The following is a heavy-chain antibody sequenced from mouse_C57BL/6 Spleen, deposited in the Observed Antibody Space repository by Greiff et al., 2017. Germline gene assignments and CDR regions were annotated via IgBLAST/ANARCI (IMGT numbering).Heavy chain of an antibody. D-gene: IGHD2-4*01. CDR1: GFNIKNTY. Sequence: VHVKQSVAELVRPGASVKLSCTASGFNIKNTYMHWVKQRPEQGLEWIGRIAPANGNTKYAPKFQGKATITADPSSNTAYLQLSSLTSEDTAIYYCARRVYYEGAMDYWGQGTSVTVSS. CDR3: ARRVYYEGAMDY. V-gene: IGHV14-3*01. CDR2: IAPANGNT. J-gene: IGHJ4*01.